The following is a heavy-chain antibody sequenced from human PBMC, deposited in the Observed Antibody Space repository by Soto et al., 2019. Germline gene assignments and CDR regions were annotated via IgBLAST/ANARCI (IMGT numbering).Heavy chain of an antibody. V-gene: IGHV4-39*01. D-gene: IGHD4-17*01. J-gene: IGHJ4*02. CDR3: ARATVTRRFDY. Sequence: QLQLQESGPGLVKPSETLSLTCTVSGGSISSSSYYWGCIRQPPGKGMEWIGSTHYSGNTYYNPSLKARLPISVDASKNQFSLKLSSVPAADTAVYYCARATVTRRFDYWGQGTLVTVSS. CDR1: GGSISSSSYY. CDR2: THYSGNT.